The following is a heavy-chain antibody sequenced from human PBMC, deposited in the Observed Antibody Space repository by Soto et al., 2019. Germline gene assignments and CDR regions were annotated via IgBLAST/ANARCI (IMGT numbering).Heavy chain of an antibody. V-gene: IGHV1-58*01. J-gene: IGHJ4*02. CDR3: AAGQWELLDLDY. D-gene: IGHD1-26*01. CDR2: IVVGSGNT. Sequence: SVKVSCKASGVTFTSSAVQWVRQARGQRLEWIGWIVVGSGNTNYAQKFQERVTITRDMSTSTAYMELSSLRSEDTAVYYCAAGQWELLDLDYWGQGTLVTVSS. CDR1: GVTFTSSA.